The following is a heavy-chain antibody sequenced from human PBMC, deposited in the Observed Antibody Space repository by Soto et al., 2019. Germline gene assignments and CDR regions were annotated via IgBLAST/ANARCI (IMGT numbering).Heavy chain of an antibody. V-gene: IGHV3-23*01. CDR2: ISGSGGST. D-gene: IGHD2-2*01. Sequence: PGGSLRLSCAASGFTFSSYAMSWVRQAPGKGLEWVSAISGSGGSTYYADSVKGRFTISRDNSKNTLYLQMNSLRAEDTAVYYCAKDENIVVVPAATICFDYWGQGTLVTVSS. CDR1: GFTFSSYA. CDR3: AKDENIVVVPAATICFDY. J-gene: IGHJ4*02.